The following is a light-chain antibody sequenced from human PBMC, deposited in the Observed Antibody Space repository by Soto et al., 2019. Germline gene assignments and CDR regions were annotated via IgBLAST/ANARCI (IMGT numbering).Light chain of an antibody. CDR2: DAS. CDR3: QQRSNWPPT. CDR1: QSISRY. J-gene: IGKJ1*01. V-gene: IGKV3-11*01. Sequence: EIVLTQSPATLSLSPGERATLSCRASQSISRYLAWYQQKPGQAPRLLIYDASTRATGIPARFSGSGSGTDFTLTISSLEPEDFAVYHCQQRSNWPPTFGQGTKVDIK.